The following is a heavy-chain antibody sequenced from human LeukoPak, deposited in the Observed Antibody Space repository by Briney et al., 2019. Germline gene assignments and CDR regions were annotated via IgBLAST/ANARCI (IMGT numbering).Heavy chain of an antibody. CDR2: ISAYNGNT. Sequence: ASVKVSCKASGYTFTSYGISWVRQAPGQGLEWMGWISAYNGNTSYAQKLQGRVTMTTDTSTSTAYMELRSLRSDDTAVYYCARETYYYDSSGYSDYWGQGTLVTVSS. J-gene: IGHJ4*02. V-gene: IGHV1-18*01. D-gene: IGHD3-22*01. CDR1: GYTFTSYG. CDR3: ARETYYYDSSGYSDY.